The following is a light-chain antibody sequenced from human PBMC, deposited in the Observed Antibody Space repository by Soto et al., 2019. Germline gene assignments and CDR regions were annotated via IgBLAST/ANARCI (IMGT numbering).Light chain of an antibody. CDR2: DAS. CDR3: QQRSNWPSIT. V-gene: IGKV3-11*01. Sequence: EIVLTQSPDTLSLSPGERATLPCRASQSVNSYLAWYQQKPGQAPRLLIYDASSRATGIPARFSGSGSGTDFTLTISSLEPEDSAVYHCQQRSNWPSITFGQGTRLEIK. CDR1: QSVNSY. J-gene: IGKJ5*01.